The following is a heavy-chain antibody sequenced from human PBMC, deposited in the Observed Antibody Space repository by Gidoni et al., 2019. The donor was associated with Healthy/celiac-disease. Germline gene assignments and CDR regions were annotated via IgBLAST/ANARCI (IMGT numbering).Heavy chain of an antibody. CDR1: GGSFSGYY. V-gene: IGHV4-34*01. Sequence: QVQLQQWGAGLLKPSETLSLPCAVYGGSFSGYYWSWLRQPPGKRLEWLGESNHSGSTNYNQSHKNGVTISVDTSKNQCFLKLSSVTDAETAVYYCTRGSYIWPFSDCRSGYYTIWFDHWGQGTLVTVSS. D-gene: IGHD3-3*01. CDR3: TRGSYIWPFSDCRSGYYTIWFDH. CDR2: SNHSGST. J-gene: IGHJ5*02.